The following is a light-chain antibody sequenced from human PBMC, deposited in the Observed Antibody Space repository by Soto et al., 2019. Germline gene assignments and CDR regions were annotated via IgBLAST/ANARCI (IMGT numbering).Light chain of an antibody. CDR1: QSVSSN. Sequence: VMTQSPATLSVSPGERATLSCRASQSVSSNLVWYQQKPGQAPRLLIHGASTRATGIPARFSGSGSGTEFTLTINNLQSEDFAVYYCQQYDNWPPITFGQGTRWRL. V-gene: IGKV3-15*01. CDR3: QQYDNWPPIT. J-gene: IGKJ5*01. CDR2: GAS.